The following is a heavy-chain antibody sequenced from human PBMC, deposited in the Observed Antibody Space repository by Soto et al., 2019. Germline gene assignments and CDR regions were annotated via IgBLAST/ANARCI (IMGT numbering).Heavy chain of an antibody. CDR1: GGYFNGYY. Sequence: TSEILSLTCAVYGGYFNGYYWTWIRKHPGKGLEWIGEINHSGGTNYNPSLKSRVTVSVDTSKHQFSLKLTSATAADTALYFCARPVWFGNMGYFDSWGQGTLVTVSS. D-gene: IGHD3-10*01. CDR3: ARPVWFGNMGYFDS. CDR2: INHSGGT. J-gene: IGHJ4*02. V-gene: IGHV4-34*01.